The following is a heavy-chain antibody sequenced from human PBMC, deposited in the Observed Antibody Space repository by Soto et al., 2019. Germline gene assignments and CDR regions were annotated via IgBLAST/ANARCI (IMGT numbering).Heavy chain of an antibody. CDR1: GYTFSGFY. CDR2: INPNSGGT. D-gene: IGHD6-19*01. Sequence: GASVKVSCKASGYTFSGFYMHWVRPAPGQGLEWMGWINPNSGGTKSAEKFQGRVTMTRDTSISTAYMELSRLTSDDTAVYYCASAAVTGTAGLDFWGQGTQVTVSS. V-gene: IGHV1-2*02. CDR3: ASAAVTGTAGLDF. J-gene: IGHJ4*02.